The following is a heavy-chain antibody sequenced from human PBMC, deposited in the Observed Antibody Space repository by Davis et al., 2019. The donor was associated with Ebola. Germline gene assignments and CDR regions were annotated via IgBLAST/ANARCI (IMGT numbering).Heavy chain of an antibody. CDR1: GFTFTNYA. J-gene: IGHJ3*02. D-gene: IGHD2/OR15-2a*01. CDR2: IKSKTEGATT. Sequence: GESLKISCAASGFTFTNYAMGWVRQAPGRGLEWVGRIKSKTEGATTDYAAPVKGRFIISRDDSKNTVHLQMNSLKTEDSAVYYCTAGFCTSTSCHWDDAFDIWGHGTMVTVSS. CDR3: TAGFCTSTSCHWDDAFDI. V-gene: IGHV3-15*01.